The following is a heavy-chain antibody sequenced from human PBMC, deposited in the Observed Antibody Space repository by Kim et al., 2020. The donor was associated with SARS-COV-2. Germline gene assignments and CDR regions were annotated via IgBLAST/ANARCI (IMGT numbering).Heavy chain of an antibody. J-gene: IGHJ2*01. D-gene: IGHD2-2*01. CDR3: ATALGYCSSTSCYGRDYGDYDREVRYGDWYFDL. CDR1: GYSFTSYW. V-gene: IGHV5-51*01. CDR2: IYPGDSDT. Sequence: GESLKISCKGSGYSFTSYWIGWVRQMPGKGLEWMGIIYPGDSDTRYSPSFQGQVTISADKSISTAYLQWSSLKASDTAMYYCATALGYCSSTSCYGRDYGDYDREVRYGDWYFDLWGRGTLVTVSS.